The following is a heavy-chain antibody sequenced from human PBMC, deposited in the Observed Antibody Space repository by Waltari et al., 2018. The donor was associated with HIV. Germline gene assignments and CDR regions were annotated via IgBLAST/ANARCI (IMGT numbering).Heavy chain of an antibody. J-gene: IGHJ4*02. CDR1: GFTFRTFA. CDR3: ARGYSSSTWNPLYH. Sequence: QIQLVESGGGVVQPGTSLRLACAFPGFTFRTFAFHWVLQIPGKGRDWLAVFWSDGTEISYADSVKGRFFISKDNSQKTLYLHVNNLRAEDTAVYFCARGYSSSTWNPLYHWGQGTLVSVSS. D-gene: IGHD4-4*01. V-gene: IGHV3-33*01. CDR2: FWSDGTEI.